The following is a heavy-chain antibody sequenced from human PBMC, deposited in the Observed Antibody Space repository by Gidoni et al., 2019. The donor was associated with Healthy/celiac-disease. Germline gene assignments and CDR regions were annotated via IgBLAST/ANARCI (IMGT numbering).Heavy chain of an antibody. CDR3: ARSDGDYTNYFDY. Sequence: EVQLVASGGGLVKPGGSLRLSCAASGFPFSSYSMNWVRQAPGKGLEWVSSISSSSSYIYYADSVKGRFTISRDNAKNSLYLQMNSLRAEDTAVYYCARSDGDYTNYFDYWGQGTLVTVSS. D-gene: IGHD4-17*01. CDR2: ISSSSSYI. CDR1: GFPFSSYS. J-gene: IGHJ4*02. V-gene: IGHV3-21*01.